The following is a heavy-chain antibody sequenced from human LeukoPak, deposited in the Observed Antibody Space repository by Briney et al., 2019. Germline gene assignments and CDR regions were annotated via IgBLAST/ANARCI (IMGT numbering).Heavy chain of an antibody. Sequence: GGSLRLSCAASGFTVSSNYMSWVRQAPGKGLEWVSGISWNSGSIGYADSVKGRFTISRDNAKNSLYLQMNSLRAEDTALYYCAKDIRGSGSYGIFDYWGQGPLVTVSS. CDR1: GFTVSSNY. CDR3: AKDIRGSGSYGIFDY. CDR2: ISWNSGSI. D-gene: IGHD3-10*01. J-gene: IGHJ4*02. V-gene: IGHV3-9*01.